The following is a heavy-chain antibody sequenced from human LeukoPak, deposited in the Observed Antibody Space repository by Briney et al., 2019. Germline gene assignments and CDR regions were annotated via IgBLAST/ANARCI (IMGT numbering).Heavy chain of an antibody. D-gene: IGHD6-13*01. J-gene: IGHJ5*02. V-gene: IGHV1-69*13. Sequence: GASVKVSCKASGGTFSSYAISWVRQAPGQGLEWMGGIIPIFGTANYAQKFQGRGTITADESTSTAYMELSSLRSEDTAVYYCAREGQLVPWFDPWGQGTLVTVSS. CDR1: GGTFSSYA. CDR3: AREGQLVPWFDP. CDR2: IIPIFGTA.